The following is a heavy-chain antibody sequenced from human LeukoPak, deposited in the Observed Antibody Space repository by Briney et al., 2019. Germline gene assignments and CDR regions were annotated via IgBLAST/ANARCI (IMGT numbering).Heavy chain of an antibody. CDR2: IYSSGST. D-gene: IGHD3-10*01. CDR3: ARGRTYYYGSGRSGWFDP. CDR1: GGSISSYY. Sequence: SETLSLTCTVSGGSISSYYWSWIRQPAGKGLEWIGRIYSSGSTNYSPSLKSRVTMSVDTSKNQFSLKLSSVTAADTAVYYCARGRTYYYGSGRSGWFDPWGQGTLVTVSS. J-gene: IGHJ5*02. V-gene: IGHV4-4*07.